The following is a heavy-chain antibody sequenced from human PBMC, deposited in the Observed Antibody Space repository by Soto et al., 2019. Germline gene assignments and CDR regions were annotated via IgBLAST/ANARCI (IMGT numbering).Heavy chain of an antibody. D-gene: IGHD3-10*01. J-gene: IGHJ6*02. CDR1: GYTFTSYG. Sequence: ASVKVSCKASGYTFTSYGISWVRQAPGQGLEWMGWISAHNGNKKYAQKLQGRVTMTTDTSTSTAYMELRSLRSDDTAVYYCARVTMVRGVTYYYGMDVWGQGTTVTVSS. CDR3: ARVTMVRGVTYYYGMDV. V-gene: IGHV1-18*01. CDR2: ISAHNGNK.